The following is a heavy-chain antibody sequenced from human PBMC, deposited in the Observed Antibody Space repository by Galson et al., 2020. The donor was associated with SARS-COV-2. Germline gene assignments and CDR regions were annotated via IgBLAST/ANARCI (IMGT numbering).Heavy chain of an antibody. J-gene: IGHJ6*02. CDR2: IWYDGSNK. V-gene: IGHV3-33*01. D-gene: IGHD5-12*01. CDR3: GRDSYSGYDCLPYYYGMDV. CDR1: GLTFSSYG. Sequence: GESLKISRAASGLTFSSYGMHWVRQAPGKGLEWVAVIWYDGSNKYYADSEKGRFTISRDNSKNTLYLQMNSLRAEDTAVYYWGRDSYSGYDCLPYYYGMDVWGQGTTVTVSS.